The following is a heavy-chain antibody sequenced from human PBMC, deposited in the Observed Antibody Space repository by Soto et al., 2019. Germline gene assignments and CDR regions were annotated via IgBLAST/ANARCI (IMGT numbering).Heavy chain of an antibody. Sequence: SETLSLTCAVYGGSFSGYYWSWIRQPPGKGLEWIGEINHSGSTNYNPSLKSRVTISVDTSKNQSSLKLSSVTAADTAVYYCARARQANWYYYYGMDVWGQGTTVTVSS. V-gene: IGHV4-34*01. CDR1: GGSFSGYY. D-gene: IGHD7-27*01. J-gene: IGHJ6*02. CDR3: ARARQANWYYYYGMDV. CDR2: INHSGST.